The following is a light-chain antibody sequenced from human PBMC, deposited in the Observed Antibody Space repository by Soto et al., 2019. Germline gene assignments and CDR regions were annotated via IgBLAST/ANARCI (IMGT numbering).Light chain of an antibody. V-gene: IGKV1-5*01. CDR1: QSIAAS. CDR2: DVS. CDR3: QQYGNSPIT. J-gene: IGKJ5*01. Sequence: GDTVTITCRASQSIAASLAWYQHKPGEAPKLLIYDVSSLETGVPSRFSGSGSGTEFSLTIRGLQPDDFATYYCQQYGNSPITFGQGTRLEIK.